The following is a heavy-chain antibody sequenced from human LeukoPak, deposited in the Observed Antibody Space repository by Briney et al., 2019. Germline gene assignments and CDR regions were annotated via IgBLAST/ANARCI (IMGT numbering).Heavy chain of an antibody. CDR1: GFTFSSYW. CDR2: IKQDGSEK. D-gene: IGHD3-22*01. Sequence: GGSLRLSCAASGFTFSSYWMSWVRQAPGKGLEWVANIKQDGSEKYYVDSVKGRFTISRDNAKNSLYLQMNSLRAEDTALYYCAKDYYYDSSGYPRIDYWGQGTLVTVSS. J-gene: IGHJ4*02. V-gene: IGHV3-7*03. CDR3: AKDYYYDSSGYPRIDY.